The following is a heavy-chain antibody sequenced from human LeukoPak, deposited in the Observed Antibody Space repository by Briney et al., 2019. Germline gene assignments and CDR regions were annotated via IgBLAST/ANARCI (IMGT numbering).Heavy chain of an antibody. J-gene: IGHJ6*02. CDR3: ASGGYGDYVKDGMDV. CDR2: ISSSSYV. Sequence: GGSLRLSCAASGFTFSSYSMNWVRQAPGKGLEWVSSISSSSYVYYADSVKGRFTISRDNAKNSLYLQMNSLRAEDTAVYYCASGGYGDYVKDGMDVWGQGTTVTVSS. CDR1: GFTFSSYS. V-gene: IGHV3-21*01. D-gene: IGHD4-17*01.